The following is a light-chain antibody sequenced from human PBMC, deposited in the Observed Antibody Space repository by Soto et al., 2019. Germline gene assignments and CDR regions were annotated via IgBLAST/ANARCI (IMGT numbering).Light chain of an antibody. CDR3: QQNCNSPMT. Sequence: EIVLTQSPGTLSLSPGETASLSCWASQSIGSNFFAWYQQRRGQPPRLLIDDSSRRASGLPARFTGSGSGTAFSLTISSVEAEDSAVYYCQQNCNSPMTFGQGTRLQI. CDR2: DSS. CDR1: QSIGSNF. V-gene: IGKV3-20*01. J-gene: IGKJ2*01.